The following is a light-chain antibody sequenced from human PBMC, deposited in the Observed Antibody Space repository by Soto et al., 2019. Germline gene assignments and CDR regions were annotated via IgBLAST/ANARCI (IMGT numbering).Light chain of an antibody. CDR3: QKYDHAPLT. CDR2: AAY. Sequence: DIQMTQAPSSLSASVGDRVTITCRARQGISTYLAWYQQKPGKVPKLLISAAYTLQSGVPPRFSGSGSGTDFTLTISSLQPEDVATYYCQKYDHAPLTFGGGTKVEIK. CDR1: QGISTY. V-gene: IGKV1-27*01. J-gene: IGKJ4*01.